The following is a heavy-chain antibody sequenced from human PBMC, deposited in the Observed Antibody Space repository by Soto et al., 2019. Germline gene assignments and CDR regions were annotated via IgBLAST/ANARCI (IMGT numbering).Heavy chain of an antibody. V-gene: IGHV1-3*01. CDR2: INAGNGNT. J-gene: IGHJ3*02. D-gene: IGHD3-10*01. CDR1: GYTFTSYG. Sequence: ASVKVSCKASGYTFTSYGISWVRQAPGQRLEWMGWINAGNGNTKYSQKFQGRVTITRDTSASTAYMELSSLRSEDTAVYYCARDYYGSGSYYNAFDIWGQGTMVTVSS. CDR3: ARDYYGSGSYYNAFDI.